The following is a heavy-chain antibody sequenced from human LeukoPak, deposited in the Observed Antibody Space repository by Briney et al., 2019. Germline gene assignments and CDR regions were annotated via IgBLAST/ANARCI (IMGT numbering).Heavy chain of an antibody. Sequence: GGSLRLSCVASEFTFSSYWMSWVRQAPRKGLEWVADIKYDGSATYYVDSVKGRFAISRDNAKNSLYLQMNSLRVEDTAVYYCARDRGNTVTNLWGQGTLVTVSS. CDR3: ARDRGNTVTNL. CDR2: IKYDGSAT. J-gene: IGHJ5*02. D-gene: IGHD4-17*01. CDR1: EFTFSSYW. V-gene: IGHV3-7*01.